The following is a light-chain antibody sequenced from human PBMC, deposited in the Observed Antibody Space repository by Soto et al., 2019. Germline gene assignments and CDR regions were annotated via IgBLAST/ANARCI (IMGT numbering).Light chain of an antibody. V-gene: IGKV1-39*01. CDR3: QQSYSTPIT. Sequence: DIQITPSPSSLSASVGDSVTITCRASQSISSYLNWYQQKPGKAPKLLIYAASSLQSGVPSRFSGSGSGTDFTLTISSLQPEDFATYYCQQSYSTPITFGQGTRLEIK. CDR1: QSISSY. CDR2: AAS. J-gene: IGKJ5*01.